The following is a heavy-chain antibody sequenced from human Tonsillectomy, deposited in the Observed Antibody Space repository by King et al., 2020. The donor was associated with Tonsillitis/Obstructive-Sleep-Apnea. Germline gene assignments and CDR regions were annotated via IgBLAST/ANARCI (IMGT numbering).Heavy chain of an antibody. J-gene: IGHJ4*02. V-gene: IGHV3-30*01. CDR2: ISYNVINK. D-gene: IGHD1-26*01. CDR1: GFTFRTYS. Sequence: VQLVESGGGVVQPGRSLRLSCAASGFTFRTYSMHWVRQAPGKGLEWVAVISYNVINKYYGDSVKGRFTIPRDNSKNTLYMQMNSLRAEDTAVYYCAKDAGSDSSSFSDSWGQGTLVTVSS. CDR3: AKDAGSDSSSFSDS.